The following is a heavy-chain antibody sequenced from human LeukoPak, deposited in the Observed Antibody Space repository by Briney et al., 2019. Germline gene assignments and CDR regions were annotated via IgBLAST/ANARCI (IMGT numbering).Heavy chain of an antibody. CDR1: GYTFTGYY. J-gene: IGHJ5*02. CDR3: ARGGVGATTYVWFDP. CDR2: INPSGGST. D-gene: IGHD1-26*01. V-gene: IGHV1-46*01. Sequence: ASVKVTCKASGYTFTGYYMHWVRQAPGQGLECMGIINPSGGSTTYAQKFQGRVTMTRDMSTSTVYMELSSLRSEDTAVYYCARGGVGATTYVWFDPWGQGTLVTVSS.